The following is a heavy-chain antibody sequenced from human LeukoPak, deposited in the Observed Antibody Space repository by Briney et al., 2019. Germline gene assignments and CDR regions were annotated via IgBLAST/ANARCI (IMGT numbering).Heavy chain of an antibody. CDR3: ARWSIDTRGERELAS. Sequence: ASVKVSCKASGYTFTSYGISWVRQAPGQGLEWMGWISAYNGNTNYAQKLQGRVTMTTDTSTSTAYMELRSLRSDDTAVYYCARWSIDTRGERELASWGQGTLVTVSS. D-gene: IGHD1-1*01. V-gene: IGHV1-18*01. CDR1: GYTFTSYG. J-gene: IGHJ4*02. CDR2: ISAYNGNT.